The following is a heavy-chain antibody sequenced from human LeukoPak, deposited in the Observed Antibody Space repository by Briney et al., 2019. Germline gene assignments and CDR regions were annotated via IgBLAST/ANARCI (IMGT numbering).Heavy chain of an antibody. Sequence: GGSLRLSCTASGFTFGDYAMSWVRQAPGRGLEWAGFIRSKAYGCTTEYAASVKGRFTISRDDSKSIAYLQMNSLKTEDTAVYYCTRGPLYGDYRFDYWGQGTLVTVSS. CDR3: TRGPLYGDYRFDY. J-gene: IGHJ4*02. CDR1: GFTFGDYA. CDR2: IRSKAYGCTT. V-gene: IGHV3-49*04. D-gene: IGHD4-17*01.